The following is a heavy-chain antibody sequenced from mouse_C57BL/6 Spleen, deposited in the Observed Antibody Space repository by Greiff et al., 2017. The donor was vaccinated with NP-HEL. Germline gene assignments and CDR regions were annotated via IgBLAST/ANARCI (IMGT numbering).Heavy chain of an antibody. J-gene: IGHJ4*01. CDR2: IYPGNGDT. Sequence: SGAELVRPGASVKMSCKASGYTFTSYNMHWVKQTPRQGLEWIGAIYPGNGDTSYNQKFKGKATLTVDKSSSTAYMQLSSLTSEDSAVYFCARYVYYGNDRGYAMDYWGQGTSVTVSS. D-gene: IGHD2-2*01. CDR3: ARYVYYGNDRGYAMDY. CDR1: GYTFTSYN. V-gene: IGHV1-12*01.